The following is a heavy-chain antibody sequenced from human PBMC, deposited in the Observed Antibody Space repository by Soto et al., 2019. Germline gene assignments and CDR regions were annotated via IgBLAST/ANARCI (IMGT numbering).Heavy chain of an antibody. CDR1: GGSISSSSYY. V-gene: IGHV4-39*01. Sequence: QLQLQESGPGLVKPSETLSLTCTVSGGSISSSSYYWGWIRQPPGKGLEWIGSIYYSGNTYYNPSLQSRVTISIDTSKNQFSLKLSSVTAADTAVYYCARRYSGYQFDYWGQGTLVTVSS. J-gene: IGHJ4*02. D-gene: IGHD5-12*01. CDR3: ARRYSGYQFDY. CDR2: IYYSGNT.